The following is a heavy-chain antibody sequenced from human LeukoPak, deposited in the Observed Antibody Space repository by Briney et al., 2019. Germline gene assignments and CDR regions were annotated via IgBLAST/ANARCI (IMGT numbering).Heavy chain of an antibody. Sequence: SETLSLTCTVSGGSISSGGYYWSWIRQTPGGGLEWIGYIFYSGTTLYNPSLKSRITISVDTSKKRFSLNLSSVTAADTAVYFCARTVTMINMWGVFDYWGQGALVTVSS. CDR1: GGSISSGGYY. J-gene: IGHJ4*02. D-gene: IGHD3-22*01. V-gene: IGHV4-30-4*08. CDR2: IFYSGTT. CDR3: ARTVTMINMWGVFDY.